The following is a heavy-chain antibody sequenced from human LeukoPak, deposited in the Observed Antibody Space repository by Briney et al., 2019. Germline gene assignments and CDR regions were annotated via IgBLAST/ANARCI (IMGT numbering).Heavy chain of an antibody. Sequence: TGGSLRLSCAASGFTFSSYSMNWVRQAPGKGLEWVSYISSSSSTIYYADSVKGRFTISRDNAKNSLYLQMNSLRAEDTAVYYCARDLPFHWGAFDIWGQGTMVTVSS. CDR1: GFTFSSYS. CDR3: ARDLPFHWGAFDI. CDR2: ISSSSSTI. V-gene: IGHV3-48*01. D-gene: IGHD3-16*01. J-gene: IGHJ3*02.